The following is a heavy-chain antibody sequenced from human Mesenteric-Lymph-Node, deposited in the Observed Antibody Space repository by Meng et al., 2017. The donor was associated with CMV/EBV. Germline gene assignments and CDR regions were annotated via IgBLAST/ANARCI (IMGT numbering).Heavy chain of an antibody. CDR1: GFTVSRYG. Sequence: GESLKISCAASGFTVSRYGMHWVRQAPGKGLEWMAFTQYDGSNEYYADSVKGRFTISRDNSKNTLYLQMNSLRAEDTAVYYCAKHPCSSSSCYPHFSYWGQGTLVTVSS. CDR3: AKHPCSSSSCYPHFSY. J-gene: IGHJ4*02. D-gene: IGHD2-2*01. V-gene: IGHV3-30*02. CDR2: TQYDGSNE.